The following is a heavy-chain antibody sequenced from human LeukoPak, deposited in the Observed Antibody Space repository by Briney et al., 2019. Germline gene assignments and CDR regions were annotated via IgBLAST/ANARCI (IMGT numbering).Heavy chain of an antibody. CDR1: GFTFSSYE. J-gene: IGHJ4*02. V-gene: IGHV3-48*03. D-gene: IGHD2-2*01. CDR3: ARRYCSSTSCLLDY. Sequence: GGSLRLSCAASGFTFSSYEMNWVRQAPGKGLEWVSYISSTSGSTIHYADSVKGRFTISRDNAKNSLYLQMKSQRAEDTAVYYCARRYCSSTSCLLDYWGQGTLVTVSS. CDR2: ISSTSGSTI.